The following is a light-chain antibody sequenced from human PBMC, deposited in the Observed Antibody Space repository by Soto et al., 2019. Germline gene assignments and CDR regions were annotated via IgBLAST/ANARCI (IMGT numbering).Light chain of an antibody. CDR3: QQYKDWFSIT. J-gene: IGKJ5*01. V-gene: IGKV3-15*01. CDR1: QSVSSK. Sequence: EIVLTQSPATLSVSPGERATLSCRASQSVSSKLAWYQQRPGQSPMLRIYGASTRATDIPARFSGSGSGTEFTLTISSLQSEDFAVYYCQQYKDWFSITFGQGTRLEIK. CDR2: GAS.